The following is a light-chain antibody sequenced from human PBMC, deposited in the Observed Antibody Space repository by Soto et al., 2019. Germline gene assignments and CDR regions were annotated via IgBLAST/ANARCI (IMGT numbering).Light chain of an antibody. CDR3: QQYYSYPLT. Sequence: AIRMTQSPSSFSASTGDRVTITCRASQGISSYLAWYQQKPGKAPKLLIYAASTLQSGVPSRFSGSGSGTEFTLTISCLQSEDFATDYCQQYYSYPLTCGGGTKVEIK. CDR2: AAS. V-gene: IGKV1-8*01. CDR1: QGISSY. J-gene: IGKJ4*01.